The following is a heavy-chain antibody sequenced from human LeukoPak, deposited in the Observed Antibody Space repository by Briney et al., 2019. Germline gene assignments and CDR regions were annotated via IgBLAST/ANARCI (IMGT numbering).Heavy chain of an antibody. D-gene: IGHD3-3*01. J-gene: IGHJ6*03. CDR1: GYTFTGYY. V-gene: IGHV1-2*02. CDR3: ARGPSGRYYMDV. Sequence: ASVKVSCKASGYTFTGYYMHWVRQAPGQGLGWMGWINPNSGGTNYAQKFQGGVTMTRDTSISTVYMEMSRLTSDDTAVYFCARGPSGRYYMDVWGKGTTVTVSS. CDR2: INPNSGGT.